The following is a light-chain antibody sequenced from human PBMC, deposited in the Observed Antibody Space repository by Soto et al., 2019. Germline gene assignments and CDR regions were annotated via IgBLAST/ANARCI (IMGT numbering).Light chain of an antibody. CDR1: SSDVGGYNY. V-gene: IGLV2-11*01. J-gene: IGLJ1*01. CDR2: DVT. Sequence: QSVLTQPRSVPGSPGQSLTISCTGTSSDVGGYNYVSWYQQHPGKVPKLMIYDVTKRPSGVPDRFSGSKSGNTASLTISGLQAEDEADYYCCSHAGSYTYVFGTGTKVTVL. CDR3: CSHAGSYTYV.